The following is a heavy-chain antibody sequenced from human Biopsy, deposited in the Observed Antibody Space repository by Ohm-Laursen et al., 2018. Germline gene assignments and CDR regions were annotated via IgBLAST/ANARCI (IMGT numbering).Heavy chain of an antibody. Sequence: VSSAKVSCKPSGYTFTAFSVHWLRQAPGQGLEWMGWINPKSGGTDYPQNFQGRVSMTRDTSISTAYMDLSRLRSDDTAVYYCARGRRHCSGTCSRWYFDLWGRGTLVTVSS. V-gene: IGHV1-2*02. CDR2: INPKSGGT. D-gene: IGHD2-2*01. J-gene: IGHJ2*01. CDR1: GYTFTAFS. CDR3: ARGRRHCSGTCSRWYFDL.